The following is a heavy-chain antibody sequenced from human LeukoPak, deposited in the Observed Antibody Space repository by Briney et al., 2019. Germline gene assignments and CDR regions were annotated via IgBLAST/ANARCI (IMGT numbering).Heavy chain of an antibody. Sequence: GGSLRLSCAASGFTFSNCDMTWVRQAPGKGLEWVSSISATTIYRFSAGSVRGRFTISRDNVENSLYLHMNDLRREDTAVYYCARIGLGRDAYNSFDYWDQGTLVIVSS. CDR1: GFTFSNCD. CDR2: ISATTIYR. D-gene: IGHD5-24*01. J-gene: IGHJ4*02. V-gene: IGHV3-21*01. CDR3: ARIGLGRDAYNSFDY.